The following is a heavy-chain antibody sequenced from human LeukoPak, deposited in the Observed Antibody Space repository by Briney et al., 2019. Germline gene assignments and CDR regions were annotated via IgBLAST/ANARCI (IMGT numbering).Heavy chain of an antibody. CDR3: ARGSGFGGVIVMGFDY. D-gene: IGHD3-16*02. Sequence: GESLKISCKGSGYSFTSYWIGWVRQMPGKGLEWMGIIYPGDSDTRYSPSFQGQVTISADKSISTAYLQWSSLKASDTAMYYCARGSGFGGVIVMGFDYWGQGTLVTVSS. J-gene: IGHJ4*02. CDR2: IYPGDSDT. CDR1: GYSFTSYW. V-gene: IGHV5-51*01.